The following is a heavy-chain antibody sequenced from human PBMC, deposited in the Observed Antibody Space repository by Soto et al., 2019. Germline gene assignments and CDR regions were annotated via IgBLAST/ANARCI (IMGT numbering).Heavy chain of an antibody. CDR3: ARSMVRGGYYYSGMDV. CDR1: GGSISSGGYS. V-gene: IGHV4-30-2*01. CDR2: IYHSGST. D-gene: IGHD3-10*01. Sequence: TLSVTWAVSGGSISSGGYSWSLIRQPPGKGLEWIGYIYHSGSTYYNPSLKSRVTISVDRSKNQFSLKLSSVTAADTAVYYCARSMVRGGYYYSGMDVWGHGTTVTVSS. J-gene: IGHJ6*02.